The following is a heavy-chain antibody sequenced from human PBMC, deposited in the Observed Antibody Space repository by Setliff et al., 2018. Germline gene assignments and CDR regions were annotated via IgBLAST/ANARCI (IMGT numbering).Heavy chain of an antibody. D-gene: IGHD1-1*01. CDR1: GYTFTSYG. J-gene: IGHJ4*02. V-gene: IGHV1-18*01. Sequence: ASVKVSCKASGYTFTSYGISWVRQVPGEGLEALGRIDPRDDFTVYAERFKDRLTITADTSTDTSYMEMSSLRFEDTAVYYCAIDYGPTGTPYHWGQGTPVTVSS. CDR3: AIDYGPTGTPYH. CDR2: IDPRDDFT.